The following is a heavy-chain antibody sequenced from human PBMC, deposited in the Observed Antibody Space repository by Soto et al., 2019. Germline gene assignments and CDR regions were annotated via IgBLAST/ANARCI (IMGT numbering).Heavy chain of an antibody. J-gene: IGHJ5*02. Sequence: PSETLSLTCTVSGGSISSGGYYWSWIRQHPGKGLEWIGYIYYSGSTYYNPSLKSRVTISVDTSKNQFSLKLSSVTAADTAVYYCAWSTVVTRWFDPWGQGTLVTVSS. CDR2: IYYSGST. CDR3: AWSTVVTRWFDP. V-gene: IGHV4-31*03. D-gene: IGHD4-17*01. CDR1: GGSISSGGYY.